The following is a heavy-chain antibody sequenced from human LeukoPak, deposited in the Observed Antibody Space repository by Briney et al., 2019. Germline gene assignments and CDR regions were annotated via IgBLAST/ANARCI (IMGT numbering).Heavy chain of an antibody. J-gene: IGHJ4*02. CDR3: ARVFSGNYYSGFDY. V-gene: IGHV3-33*01. D-gene: IGHD3-10*01. Sequence: GRSLRLSCAASGFTFSSYGMHWVRQAPGKGLEWVAVIWYDGSNKYYVDSVKGRFTISRDNSKNTLYLQMNSLRAEDTALYYCARVFSGNYYSGFDYWGQGTLVTVSS. CDR2: IWYDGSNK. CDR1: GFTFSSYG.